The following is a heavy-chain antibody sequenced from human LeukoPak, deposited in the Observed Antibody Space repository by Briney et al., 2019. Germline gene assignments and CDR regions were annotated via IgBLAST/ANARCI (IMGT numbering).Heavy chain of an antibody. CDR3: ARAYSSGWSHHDAFDF. CDR1: GGSFSGYY. CDR2: INYSGST. V-gene: IGHV4-34*09. D-gene: IGHD6-19*01. Sequence: SETLPLTCAVYGGSFSGYYWSWIRQHPGKGLEWIGNINYSGSTYYNPSLKSRVTISVDTSKNQFSLKLSSVTAADTAVYYCARAYSSGWSHHDAFDFWGQGTMVTVSS. J-gene: IGHJ3*01.